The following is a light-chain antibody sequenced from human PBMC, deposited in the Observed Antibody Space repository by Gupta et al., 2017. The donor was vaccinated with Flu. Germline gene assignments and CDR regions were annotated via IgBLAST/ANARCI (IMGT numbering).Light chain of an antibody. CDR2: EVN. V-gene: IGLV2-14*01. J-gene: IGLJ3*02. CDR1: SSDVGGYNY. CDR3: SSYTNINTRV. Sequence: QSALTQPASVSGSPGQSVTISCTGTSSDVGGYNYVSWYQQHPGRAPKLMMYEVNNRPSGVSSRFSGSKSGNTASLTISGLQAEDEADYYCSSYTNINTRVFGGGTKLTVL.